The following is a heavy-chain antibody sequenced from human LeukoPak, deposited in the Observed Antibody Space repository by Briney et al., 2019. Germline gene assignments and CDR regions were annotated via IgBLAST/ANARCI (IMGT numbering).Heavy chain of an antibody. CDR1: GFTFSSYG. V-gene: IGHV3-30*18. J-gene: IGHJ4*02. D-gene: IGHD3-10*01. CDR2: ISYDGSNK. CDR3: AKVLATGSPDY. Sequence: GGSLRLSCAASGFTFSSYGMHWVRQAPGKGLEWVAVISYDGSNKYYADSVKGRFTISRDNSKNMLYLQMNSLRAEDTAVYYCAKVLATGSPDYWGQGTLVTVSS.